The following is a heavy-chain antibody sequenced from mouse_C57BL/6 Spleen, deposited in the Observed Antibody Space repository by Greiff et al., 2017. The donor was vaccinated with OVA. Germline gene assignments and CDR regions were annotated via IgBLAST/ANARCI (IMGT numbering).Heavy chain of an antibody. D-gene: IGHD1-1*01. Sequence: VQLQQSGAELVRPGASVKLSCTASGFNIKDYYMHWVKQRPEQGLEWIGRIAPEDGDTEYAPKFPGKATMTADTSSNTAYPQLSSLTSEDTAVYYCTTYYYGSRVYFDYWGQGTTLTVSS. V-gene: IGHV14-1*01. J-gene: IGHJ2*01. CDR1: GFNIKDYY. CDR2: IAPEDGDT. CDR3: TTYYYGSRVYFDY.